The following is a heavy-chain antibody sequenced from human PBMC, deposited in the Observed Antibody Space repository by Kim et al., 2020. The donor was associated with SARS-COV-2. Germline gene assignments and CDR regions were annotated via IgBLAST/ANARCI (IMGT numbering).Heavy chain of an antibody. V-gene: IGHV1-69*13. Sequence: SVKVSCKASGGTFSSYAISWVRQAPGQGLEWMGGIIPIFGTANYAQKFQGRVTITADESTSTAYMELSSLRSEDTAVYYCARADFCSSTSCYGGYYYYGMDVWGQGTTVTVSS. D-gene: IGHD2-2*01. J-gene: IGHJ6*02. CDR2: IIPIFGTA. CDR3: ARADFCSSTSCYGGYYYYGMDV. CDR1: GGTFSSYA.